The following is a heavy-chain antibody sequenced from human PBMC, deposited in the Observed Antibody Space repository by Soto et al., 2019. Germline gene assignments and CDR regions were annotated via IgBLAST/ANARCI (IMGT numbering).Heavy chain of an antibody. V-gene: IGHV3-74*01. CDR3: ARDSWSGYYNYYYYYMDV. CDR2: INSDGSST. Sequence: GGSLRLSCAASGFTFSSYWMHWVRQAPGKGLVWVSRINSDGSSTSYADSVKGRFTISRDNAKNTLYLQMNSLRAEDTAVYYCARDSWSGYYNYYYYYMDVWGKGTTVTVSS. CDR1: GFTFSSYW. J-gene: IGHJ6*03. D-gene: IGHD3-3*01.